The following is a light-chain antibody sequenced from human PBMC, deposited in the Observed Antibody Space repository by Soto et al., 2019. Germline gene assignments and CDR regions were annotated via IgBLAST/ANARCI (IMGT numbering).Light chain of an antibody. V-gene: IGKV1-12*01. CDR2: GAS. CDR3: QQANSFPIS. Sequence: DIQMTQSPSSLSASGGDRFTITWRASQGISTWLAWYQQKPGKAPKLLIYGASSLQSGVPSRFSGSGSGTDFTLTISNLQPEDFATYYCQQANSFPISFGQGTRLEIK. J-gene: IGKJ5*01. CDR1: QGISTW.